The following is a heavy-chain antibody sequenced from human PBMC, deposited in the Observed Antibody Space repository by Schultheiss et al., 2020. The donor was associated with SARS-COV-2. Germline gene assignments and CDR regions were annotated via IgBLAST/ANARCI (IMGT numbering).Heavy chain of an antibody. Sequence: GGSLRLSCAASGFTVSSNYMSWVRQAPGKGLEWVSVFAGTGGSTYYTDSVRGRFTISRDNSKNMLYLQMDSLRAEDTAVYYCAKDVKTYTDYPDAFDIWGQGTMVTVSS. V-gene: IGHV3-23*01. D-gene: IGHD4-11*01. CDR1: GFTVSSNY. CDR2: FAGTGGST. CDR3: AKDVKTYTDYPDAFDI. J-gene: IGHJ3*02.